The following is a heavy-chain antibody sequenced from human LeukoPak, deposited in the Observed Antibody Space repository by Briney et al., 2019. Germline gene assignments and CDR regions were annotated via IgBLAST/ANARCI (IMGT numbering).Heavy chain of an antibody. J-gene: IGHJ6*02. V-gene: IGHV1-58*01. CDR2: IVGGTGNT. D-gene: IGHD3-10*01. CDR3: AADGYFYGSGSPQLNYYYYGVDV. CDR1: GLNFISSA. Sequence: SVKVSCKTSGLNFISSAVQWVRQNRGQRLEWIGWIVGGTGNTHYAQKFQERVTITRDMSTSTVYMELSSLRSDDTAVYYCAADGYFYGSGSPQLNYYYYGVDVWGQGTTVTVSS.